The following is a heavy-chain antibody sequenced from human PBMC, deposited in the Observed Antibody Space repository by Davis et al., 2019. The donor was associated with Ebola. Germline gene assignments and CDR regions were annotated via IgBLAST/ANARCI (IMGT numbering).Heavy chain of an antibody. CDR1: GFTFSSYA. V-gene: IGHV3-23*01. CDR2: ISGSGGST. Sequence: GESLKISCAASGFTFSSYAMSWVRQAPGKGLEWVSAISGSGGSTYYADSVKGRFTISRDNSKNTLYLQMNSLRAEDKAVYYCAKTSGIVVVPAAISHYYGMDVWGQGTTVTVSS. D-gene: IGHD2-2*02. CDR3: AKTSGIVVVPAAISHYYGMDV. J-gene: IGHJ6*02.